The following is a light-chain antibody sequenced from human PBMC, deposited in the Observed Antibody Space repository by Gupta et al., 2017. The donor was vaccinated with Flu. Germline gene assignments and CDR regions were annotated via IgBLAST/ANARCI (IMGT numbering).Light chain of an antibody. CDR2: DVS. J-gene: IGLJ1*01. V-gene: IGLV2-14*01. CDR3: SSYTSSSTSYV. CDR1: SSDVGGYNS. Sequence: QSALTQPASVSGSPGQSITISCTGTSSDVGGYNSVSWYQQHPGKAPKLMIYDVSNRPAGVSNRFSGAKSGNTASLTISGLQAEDDADYYCSSYTSSSTSYVFGTGTKVTVL.